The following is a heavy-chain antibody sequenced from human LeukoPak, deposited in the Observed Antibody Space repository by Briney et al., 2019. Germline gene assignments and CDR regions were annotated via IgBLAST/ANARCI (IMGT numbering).Heavy chain of an antibody. CDR1: GYTFTTYD. D-gene: IGHD1-7*01. CDR3: VRGSFNWNYAGVGEYYYMDV. J-gene: IGHJ6*03. V-gene: IGHV1-8*02. Sequence: ASVKVSCKASGYTFTTYDMHWVRQASGQGLEWMGWVSPNSGKTAYAQKFQGRVTMTRDTSISTGYMELSSLRSEDTAVYYCVRGSFNWNYAGVGEYYYMDVWGKGTTVTVSS. CDR2: VSPNSGKT.